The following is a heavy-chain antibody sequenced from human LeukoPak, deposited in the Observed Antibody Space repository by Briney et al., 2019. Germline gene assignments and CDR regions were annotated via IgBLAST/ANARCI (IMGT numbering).Heavy chain of an antibody. J-gene: IGHJ4*02. D-gene: IGHD6-13*01. Sequence: GGSLRLSCAASGFTFSSYAMSWVRQAPGKGLEWVSAISGSGGSTYYADSVKGRFTTSRDNSKNTLYLQMNSLRAEDTAVYYCAKTGGQQLVPNYFDYWGQGTLVTVSS. CDR3: AKTGGQQLVPNYFDY. CDR2: ISGSGGST. V-gene: IGHV3-23*01. CDR1: GFTFSSYA.